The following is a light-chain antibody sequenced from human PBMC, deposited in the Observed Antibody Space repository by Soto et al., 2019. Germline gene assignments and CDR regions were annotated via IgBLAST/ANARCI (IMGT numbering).Light chain of an antibody. CDR3: QQYNGLIT. Sequence: DIQMTQSPSTLSASVGDRVTITCRASQSISGWLAWYQQKPGKAPKLLIYDASSLESGVPSRFSGSGSGTEFTLTISSLQPDDFATYYCQQYNGLITFGQGTRLEIK. J-gene: IGKJ5*01. V-gene: IGKV1-5*01. CDR1: QSISGW. CDR2: DAS.